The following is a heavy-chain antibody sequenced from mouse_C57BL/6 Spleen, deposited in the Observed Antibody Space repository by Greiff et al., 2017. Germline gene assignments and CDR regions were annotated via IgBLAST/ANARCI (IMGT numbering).Heavy chain of an antibody. V-gene: IGHV5-4*01. CDR1: GFNFSSYA. J-gene: IGHJ1*03. Sequence: EVKLMESGGGLVKPGGSLKLSCAASGFNFSSYAMSWVRQTPEQRLEWVATISAGGSYTSSPDNVQGRFTITRDNAKNNLYLQMSHLKSEYTAMYYCARDLDTTVPYWYFDVWGTGTTVTVSS. CDR2: ISAGGSYT. D-gene: IGHD1-1*01. CDR3: ARDLDTTVPYWYFDV.